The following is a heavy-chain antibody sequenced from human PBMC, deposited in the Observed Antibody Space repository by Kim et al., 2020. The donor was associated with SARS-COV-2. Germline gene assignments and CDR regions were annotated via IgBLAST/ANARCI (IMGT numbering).Heavy chain of an antibody. CDR2: ISGSGGST. D-gene: IGHD3-9*01. CDR3: AKDPSGHDYDILTGYAFDI. Sequence: GGSLRLSCAASGFTFSSYAMSWVRQAPGKGLEWVSAISGSGGSTYYADSVKGRFTISRDNSKNTLYLQMNSLRAEDTAVYYCAKDPSGHDYDILTGYAFDIWGQGTMVTVSS. CDR1: GFTFSSYA. J-gene: IGHJ3*02. V-gene: IGHV3-23*01.